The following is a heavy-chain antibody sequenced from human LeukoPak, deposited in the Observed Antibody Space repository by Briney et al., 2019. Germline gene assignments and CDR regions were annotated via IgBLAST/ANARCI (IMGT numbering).Heavy chain of an antibody. Sequence: PGRSLRLSCAASGFTFSSYWMSWVRQAPGKGLEWVANIKQDGSEKYYVDSVKGRFTISRDNAKNSLYLQMNSLRAEDTAVYYCARDPPGSSSWYPSIPWGQGTLVTVSS. CDR2: IKQDGSEK. D-gene: IGHD6-13*01. V-gene: IGHV3-7*01. J-gene: IGHJ5*02. CDR3: ARDPPGSSSWYPSIP. CDR1: GFTFSSYW.